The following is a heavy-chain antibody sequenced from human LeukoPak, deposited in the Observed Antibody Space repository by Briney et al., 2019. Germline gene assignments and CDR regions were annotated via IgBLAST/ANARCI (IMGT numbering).Heavy chain of an antibody. J-gene: IGHJ4*02. D-gene: IGHD6-13*01. CDR2: ISSSSSYI. CDR1: GFTVSSYW. CDR3: ARAPSTGYSSSWLWYFDY. V-gene: IGHV3-21*01. Sequence: GGSLRLSCVASGFTVSSYWMHWVRQAPGKGLEWVSSISSSSSYIYYADSVKGRFTISRDNAKSSLYLQMNSLRAEDTAVYYCARAPSTGYSSSWLWYFDYWGQGTLVTVSS.